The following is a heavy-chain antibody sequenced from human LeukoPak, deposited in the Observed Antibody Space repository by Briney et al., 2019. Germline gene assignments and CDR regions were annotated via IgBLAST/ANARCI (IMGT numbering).Heavy chain of an antibody. D-gene: IGHD5-12*01. CDR2: INHNGST. V-gene: IGHV4-34*01. J-gene: IGHJ6*03. Sequence: PSETLSLTCAAYGGSFSGYYWTWIRQPPGKGLEWIGEINHNGSTKYNPSLKSRVTISVDTSKNQFSLKLRSVTAADTAVYYCARVIGSYYYMDGWGKGTTVTVSS. CDR1: GGSFSGYY. CDR3: ARVIGSYYYMDG.